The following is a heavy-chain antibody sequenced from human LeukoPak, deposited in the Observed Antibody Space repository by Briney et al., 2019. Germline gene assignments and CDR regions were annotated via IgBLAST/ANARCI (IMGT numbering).Heavy chain of an antibody. J-gene: IGHJ4*02. V-gene: IGHV1-8*01. CDR2: MNPNSGNT. CDR3: VWVVGQPYYFDY. CDR1: GYTFTSYD. Sequence: ASVKVSCKASGYTFTSYDINWVRQATGQGLEWMGWMNPNSGNTGYAQKFEGRVTMTRNTSISTAYMELSSLRSEDTAVYYCVWVVGQPYYFDYWGQGTLVTVSS. D-gene: IGHD1-26*01.